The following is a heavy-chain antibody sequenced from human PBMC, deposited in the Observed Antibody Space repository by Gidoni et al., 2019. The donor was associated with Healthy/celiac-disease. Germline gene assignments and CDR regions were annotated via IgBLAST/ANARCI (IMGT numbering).Heavy chain of an antibody. V-gene: IGHV3-48*03. D-gene: IGHD3-22*01. CDR3: ARESYYYDSSGAL. Sequence: EVQLVESGGGLVQPGGSLRLSCAASGFTFSSYEMNWVRQAPGKGLEWVSYISSSGRTIYYADSVKGRFTISRDNAKNSLYLQMNSLRAEDTAVYYCARESYYYDSSGALWGQGTLVTVSS. J-gene: IGHJ4*02. CDR2: ISSSGRTI. CDR1: GFTFSSYE.